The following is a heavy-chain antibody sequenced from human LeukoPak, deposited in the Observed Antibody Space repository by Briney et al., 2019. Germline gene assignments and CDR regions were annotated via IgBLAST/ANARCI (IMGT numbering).Heavy chain of an antibody. Sequence: GGSLRLSCAASGFTFSSNTMNWVRQAPGKGLEGVSSISSDGIHTFYADPVKGRFTISRDNAKNSLYLQMNSLRDEDTAVYYCSKDRPRSSFDYWGQGILVTVFS. CDR1: GFTFSSNT. CDR2: ISSDGIHT. J-gene: IGHJ4*02. V-gene: IGHV3-21*01. CDR3: SKDRPRSSFDY. D-gene: IGHD6-6*01.